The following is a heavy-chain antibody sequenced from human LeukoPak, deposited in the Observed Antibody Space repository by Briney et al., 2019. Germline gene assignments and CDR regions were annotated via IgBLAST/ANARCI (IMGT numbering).Heavy chain of an antibody. CDR2: IQQDGSEK. CDR1: GFTFSDYW. J-gene: IGHJ3*02. CDR3: ARVWATVIDRGAFDI. D-gene: IGHD4-17*01. V-gene: IGHV3-7*01. Sequence: GGSLRLSCAAAGFTFSDYWMRWVRQAPGKGLEWVANIQQDGSEKYYVDSVKGRFTISRDNAKNSLYLQMNSLRAEDTAVYYCARVWATVIDRGAFDIWGQGTMITVSS.